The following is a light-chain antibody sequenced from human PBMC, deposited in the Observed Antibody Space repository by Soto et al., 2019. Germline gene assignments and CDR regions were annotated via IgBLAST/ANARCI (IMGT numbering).Light chain of an antibody. CDR2: DIS. CDR1: QTVSRN. Sequence: EVVMTQSPATLSVPPGERATLSCRASQTVSRNLAWYQQRPGQAPRLLIYDISNRAAGVPARFSGSGSETEFTLTIRSLQSEDFAVYFCQQYIRWPLTFGGGTKVDIK. J-gene: IGKJ4*01. V-gene: IGKV3-15*01. CDR3: QQYIRWPLT.